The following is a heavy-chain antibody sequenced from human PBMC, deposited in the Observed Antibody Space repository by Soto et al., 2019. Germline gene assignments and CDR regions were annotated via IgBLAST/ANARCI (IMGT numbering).Heavy chain of an antibody. Sequence: SETLSLTCTVSGGSISRRSYYWDWIRQPPGKGLEWIGTVYNSGSTYYNPSLKSRVTISVDMSRNQFSLYLSSVTAADTAVYYCARQAPAPYYDNSGSNTGPDFWGQGILVTVSS. D-gene: IGHD3-22*01. CDR2: VYNSGST. CDR1: GGSISRRSYY. CDR3: ARQAPAPYYDNSGSNTGPDF. V-gene: IGHV4-39*01. J-gene: IGHJ4*02.